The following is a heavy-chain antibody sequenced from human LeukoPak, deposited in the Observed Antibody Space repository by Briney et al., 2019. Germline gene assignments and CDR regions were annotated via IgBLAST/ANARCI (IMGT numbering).Heavy chain of an antibody. Sequence: QPGGSLRLSCVASGFTFSSSVMSWVRQAPGKGLEWVSTFSGSSGNTYYADSVKGRFTISRDNSKNTLYLQMNSLRAEDTAVYYCGKNSRFDSWGQGTLVTVSS. CDR2: FSGSSGNT. D-gene: IGHD4-23*01. J-gene: IGHJ4*02. V-gene: IGHV3-23*01. CDR1: GFTFSSSV. CDR3: GKNSRFDS.